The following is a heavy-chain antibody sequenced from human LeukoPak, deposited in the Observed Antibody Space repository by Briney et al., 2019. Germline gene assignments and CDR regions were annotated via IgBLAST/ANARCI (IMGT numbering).Heavy chain of an antibody. Sequence: SETLSLTCAVSAYSISSGYYGRWIRQPPGKWLEWIESINHSGSTYYNPSLRSRVTISVDTSKKQFSLTPSAVAAEDTAVYYCARGGTGNWFDPWGKGILVTVSS. CDR1: AYSISSGYY. CDR3: ARGGTGNWFDP. V-gene: IGHV4-38-2*01. J-gene: IGHJ5*02. CDR2: INHSGST. D-gene: IGHD1-1*01.